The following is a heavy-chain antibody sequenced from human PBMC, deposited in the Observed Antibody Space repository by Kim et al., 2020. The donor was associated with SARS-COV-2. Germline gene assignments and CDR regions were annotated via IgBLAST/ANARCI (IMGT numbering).Heavy chain of an antibody. CDR3: AKDMGRRPAATGIYFDY. D-gene: IGHD2-2*01. J-gene: IGHJ4*02. CDR2: IWYDGSNK. V-gene: IGHV3-33*06. Sequence: GGSLRLSCAASGFTFSNYGMHWVRQAPGKGLEWVAVIWYDGSNKYYADSVKGRFTISRDNSKNTLYLQMNSLRAEDTAVYYCAKDMGRRPAATGIYFDYWGQGTLVTVSS. CDR1: GFTFSNYG.